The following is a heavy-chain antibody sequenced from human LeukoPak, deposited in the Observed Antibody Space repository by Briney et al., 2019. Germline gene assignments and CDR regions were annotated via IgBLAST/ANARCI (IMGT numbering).Heavy chain of an antibody. Sequence: ETLSLTCTVSGGSISSYYWSWIRQPPGKGLEWIGYIYYSGSTNYNPSLKSRVTISVDTSKNQFSLKLSSVTAADTAVYYCARAAYSSSWLNYYYYMDVWGKGTTVTVSS. CDR3: ARAAYSSSWLNYYYYMDV. CDR1: GGSISSYY. D-gene: IGHD6-13*01. J-gene: IGHJ6*03. V-gene: IGHV4-59*01. CDR2: IYYSGST.